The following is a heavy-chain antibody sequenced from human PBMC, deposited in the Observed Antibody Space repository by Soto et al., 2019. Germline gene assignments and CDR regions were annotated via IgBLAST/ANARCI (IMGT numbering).Heavy chain of an antibody. D-gene: IGHD1-7*01. J-gene: IGHJ4*02. CDR3: AKDRRAGGNYGFDSDF. Sequence: EVQLLESGGGLVQPGGSLRLSCAASGFTFSSYGMPWVRQAPGKGLEWVSFSSATGAGTYYADSVKGRFTISRDNSKNTLYLQMTSLRADDTAVYYCAKDRRAGGNYGFDSDFWGQGALVIVSS. CDR1: GFTFSSYG. V-gene: IGHV3-23*01. CDR2: SSATGAGT.